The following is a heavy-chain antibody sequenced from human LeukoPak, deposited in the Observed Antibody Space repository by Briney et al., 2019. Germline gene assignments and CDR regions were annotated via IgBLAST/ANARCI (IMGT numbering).Heavy chain of an antibody. CDR2: IKQDESEK. V-gene: IGHV3-7*01. CDR3: ARALDSSSSGYQAFEE. J-gene: IGHJ4*02. D-gene: IGHD6-25*01. CDR1: GFTFSNYW. Sequence: GWSLRLSCSASGFTFSNYWMSWVRQPPGKGLEWVANIKQDESEKYYVDSVNGRFTISIDNANRSLSLQMNSLRAEDTAVYYCARALDSSSSGYQAFEEWGQGTLVTVSS.